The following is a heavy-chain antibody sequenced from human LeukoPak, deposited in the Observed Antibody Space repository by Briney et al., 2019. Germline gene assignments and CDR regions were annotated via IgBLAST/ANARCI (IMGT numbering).Heavy chain of an antibody. CDR3: ASIAARPTYYYYYMDV. D-gene: IGHD6-6*01. V-gene: IGHV4-39*01. Sequence: PSETLSLTCTVSGGSISSSSYYWGWIRQPPGKGLEWIGRIYYSGSTYYNPSLKSRVTISVDTSKNQFSLKLSSVTAADTAVYYRASIAARPTYYYYYMDVWGKGTTVTVSS. CDR1: GGSISSSSYY. J-gene: IGHJ6*03. CDR2: IYYSGST.